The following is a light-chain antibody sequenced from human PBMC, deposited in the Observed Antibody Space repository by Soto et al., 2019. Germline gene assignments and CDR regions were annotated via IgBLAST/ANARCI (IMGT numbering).Light chain of an antibody. CDR2: GAS. J-gene: IGKJ2*01. Sequence: EIVLTQSPGTLSLSPGERATLSCRASQSVSSSYLAWYQQKPGQAPRLLIYGASSRATGIPDRFSGSGSGTDFTLTISRLAPEDFAVYYCQQYGSSPTTFGQGTKLESK. CDR3: QQYGSSPTT. CDR1: QSVSSSY. V-gene: IGKV3-20*01.